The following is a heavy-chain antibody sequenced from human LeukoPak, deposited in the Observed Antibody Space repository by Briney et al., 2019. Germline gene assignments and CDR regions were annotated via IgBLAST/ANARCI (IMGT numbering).Heavy chain of an antibody. CDR1: GYTFTSYD. D-gene: IGHD2-8*01. V-gene: IGHV1-8*03. J-gene: IGHJ5*02. CDR2: MNPNSGNT. CDR3: AREMYCTNGVCYSRWFDP. Sequence: ASVKVSCKASGYTFTSYDINWVRQATGQGLEWMGWMNPNSGNTGYAQKFQGRVTITRNTSISTAYMELSSLRSEATAVYYCAREMYCTNGVCYSRWFDPWGQGTLVTVSS.